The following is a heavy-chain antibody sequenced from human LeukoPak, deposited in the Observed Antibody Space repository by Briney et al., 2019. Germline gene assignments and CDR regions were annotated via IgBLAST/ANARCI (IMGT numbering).Heavy chain of an antibody. CDR1: GYTLTELS. D-gene: IGHD2-15*01. V-gene: IGHV1-24*01. Sequence: ASVKVSCKVSGYTLTELSMHWVRQAPGKGLEWMGGFDPEDGETIYAQKFQGRVTMTEDTSTDTAYMELSSLRSEDTAVYYCAREGPNIVVVVAATQGFDYWGQGTLVTVSS. CDR2: FDPEDGET. CDR3: AREGPNIVVVVAATQGFDY. J-gene: IGHJ4*02.